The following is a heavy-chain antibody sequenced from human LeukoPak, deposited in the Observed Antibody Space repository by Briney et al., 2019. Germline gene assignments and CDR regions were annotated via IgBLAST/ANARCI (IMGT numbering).Heavy chain of an antibody. V-gene: IGHV4-59*12. D-gene: IGHD3-10*01. CDR3: ARDRSDGSGSYYPPYYYYYMDV. CDR1: GGSIRSYY. J-gene: IGHJ6*03. Sequence: SETLSLTCPVSGGSIRSYYWSWIRQPPGKGLEWFGYIFYTGSTNYNPSLQSRVTISVDTSKNQFSLNLRSVTAADTAVYYCARDRSDGSGSYYPPYYYYYMDVWGKGTTVTVSS. CDR2: IFYTGST.